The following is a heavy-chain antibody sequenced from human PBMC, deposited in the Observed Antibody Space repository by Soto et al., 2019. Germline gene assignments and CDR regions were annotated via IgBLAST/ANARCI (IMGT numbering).Heavy chain of an antibody. V-gene: IGHV1-24*01. D-gene: IGHD3-22*01. CDR2: FDPEDGET. Sequence: ASVNVSCKVSGYTLTELSMHWVRQAPGKGLEWMGGFDPEDGETIYAQKFQGRVTMTEDTSTDTAYMELSSLRSEDTAVYYCATDTPPGYYDSSGYYHTGDGLDYWGQGTLVTVSS. CDR1: GYTLTELS. CDR3: ATDTPPGYYDSSGYYHTGDGLDY. J-gene: IGHJ4*02.